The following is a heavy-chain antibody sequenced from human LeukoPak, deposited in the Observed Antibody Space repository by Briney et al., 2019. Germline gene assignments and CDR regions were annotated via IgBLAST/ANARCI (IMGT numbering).Heavy chain of an antibody. J-gene: IGHJ4*02. Sequence: SETLSLTCTVSGGSISSSSYYWGWIRQPPGKGLEWIGSIYYSGSTYYNPSLKSRVTISVDTSKNQFSLKLSSVTAADTAIYYCVREVGGWNRFDFWGQGTLVTVSS. CDR2: IYYSGST. CDR3: VREVGGWNRFDF. V-gene: IGHV4-39*07. CDR1: GGSISSSSYY. D-gene: IGHD6-19*01.